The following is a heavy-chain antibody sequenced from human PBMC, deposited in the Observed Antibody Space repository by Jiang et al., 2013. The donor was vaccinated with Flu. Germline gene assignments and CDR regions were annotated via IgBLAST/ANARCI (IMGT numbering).Heavy chain of an antibody. CDR1: GYTFTRYY. J-gene: IGHJ6*02. CDR3: SREALTYYGMDV. V-gene: IGHV1-46*03. Sequence: GAEVKKPGASVKVSCKATGYTFTRYYMHWVRQAPGQGLEWMGIIHPSGGSTRYAQKFQGRVTMTSDTSTSTVYMELSSLRSEDTAVYYCSREALTYYGMDVWGQGTTVTVSS. CDR2: IHPSGGST.